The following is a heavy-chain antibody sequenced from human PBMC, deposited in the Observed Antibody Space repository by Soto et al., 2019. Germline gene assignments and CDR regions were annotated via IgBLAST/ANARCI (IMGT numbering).Heavy chain of an antibody. V-gene: IGHV3-30*18. CDR3: AKDPRYNSGWAPYYYYGMDV. CDR1: GFTFSSYG. Sequence: PXGSLRLSCAASGFTFSSYGMHGVRQAPGKGLEWVAVISYDGSNKYYADSVKGRFTISRDNSKNTLYVQMNSLRAADTAVYYCAKDPRYNSGWAPYYYYGMDVWGQGTTVTVSS. CDR2: ISYDGSNK. D-gene: IGHD6-19*01. J-gene: IGHJ6*02.